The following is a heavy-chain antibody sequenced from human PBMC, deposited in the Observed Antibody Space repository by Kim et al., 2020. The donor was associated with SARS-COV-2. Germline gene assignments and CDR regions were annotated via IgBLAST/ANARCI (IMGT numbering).Heavy chain of an antibody. CDR1: GFTFSSYG. CDR3: AKSLGGGYVDAFDI. J-gene: IGHJ3*02. D-gene: IGHD3-16*01. CDR2: ISYDGSNK. V-gene: IGHV3-30*18. Sequence: GGSLRLSCAASGFTFSSYGMHWVRQAPGKGLEWVAVISYDGSNKYYADSVKGRFTISRDNSKNTLDLQMNSLRAEDTAVYYCAKSLGGGYVDAFDIWGQG.